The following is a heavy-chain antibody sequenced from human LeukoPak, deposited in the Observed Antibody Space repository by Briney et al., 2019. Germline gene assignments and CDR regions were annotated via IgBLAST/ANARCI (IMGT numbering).Heavy chain of an antibody. V-gene: IGHV3-7*01. Sequence: ETLSLTCTVSGGSISSYYWSWVRQAPGKGLEWVANIKQDGSEKYYVDSVKGRFTTSRDDAKNSLYLQMNSLRAEDTAVYYCARDLDYYGSGSYLYWGQGTLVTVSS. J-gene: IGHJ4*02. D-gene: IGHD3-10*01. CDR2: IKQDGSEK. CDR3: ARDLDYYGSGSYLY. CDR1: GGSISSYY.